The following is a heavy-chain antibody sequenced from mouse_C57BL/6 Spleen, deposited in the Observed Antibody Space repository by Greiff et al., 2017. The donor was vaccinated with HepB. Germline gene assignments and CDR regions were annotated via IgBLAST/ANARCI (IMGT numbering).Heavy chain of an antibody. V-gene: IGHV1-69*01. CDR3: ARPDGYYGAMDY. Sequence: QVQLQQPGAELVMPGASVKLSCKASGYTFTSYWMHWVKQRPGQGLEWIGEIDPSDSYTNYNQKFKGKSTLTVDKSSSTAYMQLSSLTSEDSAVYYCARPDGYYGAMDYWGQGTSVTVSS. D-gene: IGHD2-3*01. CDR2: IDPSDSYT. J-gene: IGHJ4*01. CDR1: GYTFTSYW.